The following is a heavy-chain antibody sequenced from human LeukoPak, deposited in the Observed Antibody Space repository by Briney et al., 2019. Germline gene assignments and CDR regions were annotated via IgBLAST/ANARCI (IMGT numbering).Heavy chain of an antibody. J-gene: IGHJ4*02. V-gene: IGHV3-48*02. CDR1: GFTFSSYS. CDR3: AKDISGGDCPDY. CDR2: ISSSSSTI. D-gene: IGHD2-21*02. Sequence: PGGSLRLSCAASGFTFSSYSMNWVRQAPGKGLEWVSYISSSSSTIYCADSVMGRFTISRDNSKNTVDLQINSLRDEDTAVYYCAKDISGGDCPDYWGQGTLVTVSS.